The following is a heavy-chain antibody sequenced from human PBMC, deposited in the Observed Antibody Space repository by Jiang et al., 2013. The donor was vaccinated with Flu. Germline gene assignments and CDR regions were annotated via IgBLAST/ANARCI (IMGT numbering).Heavy chain of an antibody. CDR2: IIPIFGTA. D-gene: IGHD2-2*01. CDR3: ARESPSKTDAFDI. J-gene: IGHJ3*02. V-gene: IGHV1-69*01. Sequence: GIIPIFGTANYAQKFQGRVTITADESTSTAYMELSSLRSEGTAVYYCARESPSKTDAFDIWGQGTMVTVSS.